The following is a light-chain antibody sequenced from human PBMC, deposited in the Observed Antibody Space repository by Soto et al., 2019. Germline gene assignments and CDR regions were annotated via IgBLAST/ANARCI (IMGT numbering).Light chain of an antibody. Sequence: QLVLTQPPSASGSPGQSVAISCTGTSSDVGGYNYVSWYQQHPGKAPKLMIYEVTKRPSGVPDRFSGSKSGNTASLTVSGLQAEDEADYYCSSYGGNNNLLFGGGTKVTVL. CDR2: EVT. J-gene: IGLJ2*01. CDR1: SSDVGGYNY. V-gene: IGLV2-8*01. CDR3: SSYGGNNNLL.